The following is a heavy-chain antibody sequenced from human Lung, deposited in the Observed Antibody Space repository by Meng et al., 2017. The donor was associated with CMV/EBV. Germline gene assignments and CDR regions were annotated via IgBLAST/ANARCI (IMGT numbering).Heavy chain of an antibody. Sequence: SSXXVSXKPSRCTFNSHAFSWVRQAPGQGLEWMGGIIPVFAIANYAQKSQRRITITTDESTSTAYMELSSLSSEDTAVYYCARDRPGECRSTSCYKYYYYYGVDVWXQGTTVTVSS. V-gene: IGHV1-69*05. D-gene: IGHD2-2*01. CDR3: ARDRPGECRSTSCYKYYYYYGVDV. J-gene: IGHJ6*02. CDR1: RCTFNSHA. CDR2: IIPVFAIA.